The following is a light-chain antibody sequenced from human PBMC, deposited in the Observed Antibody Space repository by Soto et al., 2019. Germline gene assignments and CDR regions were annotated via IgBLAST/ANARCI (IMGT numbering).Light chain of an antibody. CDR2: AAS. V-gene: IGKV1-39*01. Sequence: DIRMTQSPSSLSASVGDRVTITCRASQSISSYLNWYQQKPGKAPKLLIYAASSLQSGVPSRFSGSGSGTDFTLTISSLQPEDFATYYCQQSYSTLIPFGQGTRLEI. J-gene: IGKJ5*01. CDR3: QQSYSTLIP. CDR1: QSISSY.